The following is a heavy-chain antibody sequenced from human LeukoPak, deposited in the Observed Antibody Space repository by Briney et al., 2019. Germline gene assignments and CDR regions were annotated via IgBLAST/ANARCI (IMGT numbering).Heavy chain of an antibody. J-gene: IGHJ5*02. CDR1: GFTFSSYS. V-gene: IGHV3-21*01. Sequence: GGSLRLSCAASGFTFSSYSMTWVRQAPGKGLEWVSSISSSSTYINYADSVKGRFTISRDNAKNSLYLQMNSLRAEDTAVYYCARDVYDFWSGFGGTFDPWGQGTLVTVSS. D-gene: IGHD3-3*01. CDR3: ARDVYDFWSGFGGTFDP. CDR2: ISSSSTYI.